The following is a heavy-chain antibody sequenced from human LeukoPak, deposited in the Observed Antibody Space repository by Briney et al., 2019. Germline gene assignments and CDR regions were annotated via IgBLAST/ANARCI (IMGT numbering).Heavy chain of an antibody. CDR1: GFTFSSYA. D-gene: IGHD2-8*01. V-gene: IGHV3-30*04. J-gene: IGHJ4*02. CDR2: IAYDGSNI. Sequence: PGRSLGLSCAASGFTFSSYAMHWVRQAPGTGLEWVAVIAYDGSNIYYTDSVKGRFTISRDNSKNTLYLQMNNLRAEDTAVYYCSRDCYRDGSSGVCYTRDNFDYWGQGTLVTVSS. CDR3: SRDCYRDGSSGVCYTRDNFDY.